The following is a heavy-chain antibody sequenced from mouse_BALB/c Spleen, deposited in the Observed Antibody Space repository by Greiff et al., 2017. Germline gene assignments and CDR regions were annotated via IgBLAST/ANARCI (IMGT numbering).Heavy chain of an antibody. J-gene: IGHJ4*01. V-gene: IGHV1S56*01. D-gene: IGHD2-14*01. CDR1: GYTFTSYY. Sequence: QVQLQQSGPDLVKPWASVWISCKASGYTFTSYYIHWVKQRPGQGLEWIGWIYPGNVNTKYNEKFKGKATLTADKSSSTAYMQLSSLTSEDSAVYFGARTDYRCDGAMDYWGQGTSVTVSS. CDR2: IYPGNVNT. CDR3: ARTDYRCDGAMDY.